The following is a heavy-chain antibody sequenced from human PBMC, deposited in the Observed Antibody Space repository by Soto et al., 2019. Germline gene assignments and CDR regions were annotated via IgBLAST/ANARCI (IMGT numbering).Heavy chain of an antibody. Sequence: QVQLEQSAPEVKKPGASVKVSCKASGYTFTTYGISWVRQAPGQGLEWLGWINTHNGNTNYAQNLQGRVIMTADTPXGTAYRELRSLRSDDTAIYYCTREGSAPYYYYGMDAWGQGTTVTVSS. J-gene: IGHJ6*02. CDR2: INTHNGNT. V-gene: IGHV1-18*01. D-gene: IGHD3-10*01. CDR1: GYTFTTYG. CDR3: TREGSAPYYYYGMDA.